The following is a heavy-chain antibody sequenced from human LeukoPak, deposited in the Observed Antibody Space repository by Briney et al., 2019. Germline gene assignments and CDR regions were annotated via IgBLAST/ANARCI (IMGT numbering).Heavy chain of an antibody. D-gene: IGHD6-19*01. CDR3: ARDSSGWHYFDY. V-gene: IGHV3-48*03. CDR2: ISRSSGSSI. J-gene: IGHJ4*02. Sequence: GGSLRLSCAASGFTFSNYEMNWVRQAPGKGLEWVSYISRSSGSSIYYADSVKGRFTISRDNAKNSLYLQMNSLRAEDTAVYYCARDSSGWHYFDYWGQGILVTVSS. CDR1: GFTFSNYE.